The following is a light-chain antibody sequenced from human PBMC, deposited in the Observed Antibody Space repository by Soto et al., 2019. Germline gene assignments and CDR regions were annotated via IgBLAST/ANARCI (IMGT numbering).Light chain of an antibody. CDR3: QQYSSSPET. Sequence: EIVLTQSPGTLSLSPGERATLSCRASQSITRSYIAWYQQKPGQAPRLLIYDASSRATGIPDRFGGSGSGADFTLTISRLEPEDFAVYYCQQYSSSPETFGQGTKEDIK. J-gene: IGKJ1*01. CDR2: DAS. CDR1: QSITRSY. V-gene: IGKV3-20*01.